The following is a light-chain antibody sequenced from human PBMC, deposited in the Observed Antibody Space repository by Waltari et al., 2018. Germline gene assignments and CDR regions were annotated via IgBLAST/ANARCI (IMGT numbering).Light chain of an antibody. CDR3: QQRRNWPLT. CDR1: QSVGTY. J-gene: IGKJ4*01. CDR2: DAS. Sequence: EIVLTQSPAILSFSPGERATLSCRASQSVGTYLAWYQQRPGQSPRLLIYDASYRATGIPARFSGSGSENDFTLTISSRQPEDFAVYYCQQRRNWPLTFGGGTRVQI. V-gene: IGKV3-11*01.